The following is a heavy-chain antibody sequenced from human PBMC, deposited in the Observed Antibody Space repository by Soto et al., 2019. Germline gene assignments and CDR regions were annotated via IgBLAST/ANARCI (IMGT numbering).Heavy chain of an antibody. Sequence: QVQFVQSGAEVKKPGASVKVSCKASGYNFTTYAIHWVRQAPGQRLEWMRWINTGKGNTTYSQKFQGRVTITRDTSASTAYMDLSSLRSGDTALYYCARDPWGGAVDAFDIWGQGTMVTVSS. CDR2: INTGKGNT. D-gene: IGHD3-10*01. V-gene: IGHV1-3*04. CDR3: ARDPWGGAVDAFDI. CDR1: GYNFTTYA. J-gene: IGHJ3*02.